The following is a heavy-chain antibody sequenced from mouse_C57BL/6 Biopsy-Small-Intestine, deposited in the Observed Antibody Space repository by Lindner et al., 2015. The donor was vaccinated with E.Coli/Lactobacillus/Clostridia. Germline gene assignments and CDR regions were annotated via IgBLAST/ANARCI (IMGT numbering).Heavy chain of an antibody. V-gene: IGHV1-74*01. D-gene: IGHD2-12*01. Sequence: SVKVSCKASGGTFRSYAFNWVRQAPGQGLEWMGGIIPMFGAANYAQKFQGRVTITADESTTTAYMELSRLRSEDTAVYYCAGDGHKLNDVGAFDLWGQGTVVTVSS. J-gene: IGHJ3*01. CDR2: IIPMFGAA. CDR1: GGTFRSYA. CDR3: AGDGHKLNDVGAFDL.